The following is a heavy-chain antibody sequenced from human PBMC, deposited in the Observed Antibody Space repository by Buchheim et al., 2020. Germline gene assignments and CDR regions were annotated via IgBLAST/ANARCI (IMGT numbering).Heavy chain of an antibody. CDR2: IYYSGST. J-gene: IGHJ6*02. D-gene: IGHD4-23*01. CDR1: GGSISSSSYY. CDR3: AREWLPYGGNSQGLDV. Sequence: QLQLQESGPGLVKPSETLSLTCTVPGGSISSSSYYWGWIRQPPGKGLEWIGSIYYSGSTYYNPSLTSRVTISVDTSKHQLSLKLSSVTAADTAVYYCAREWLPYGGNSQGLDVWGQGTT. V-gene: IGHV4-39*07.